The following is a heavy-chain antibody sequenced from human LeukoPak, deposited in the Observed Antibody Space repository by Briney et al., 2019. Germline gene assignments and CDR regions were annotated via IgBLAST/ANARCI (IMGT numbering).Heavy chain of an antibody. D-gene: IGHD3-22*01. CDR3: ASNDSSGYPRVFQH. J-gene: IGHJ1*01. V-gene: IGHV4-31*03. Sequence: SETLSLTCTVPGGSISSGGYYWSWIRQHPGKGLEWIGYIYYSGSTYYNPSLKSRVTISVDTSKNQFSLKLSSVTAADTAVYYCASNDSSGYPRVFQHWGQGTLVTVSS. CDR1: GGSISSGGYY. CDR2: IYYSGST.